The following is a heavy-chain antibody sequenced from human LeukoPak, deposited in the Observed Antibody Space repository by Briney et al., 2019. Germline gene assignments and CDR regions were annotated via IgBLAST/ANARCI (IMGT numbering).Heavy chain of an antibody. CDR2: IYSTGST. V-gene: IGHV4-4*07. CDR1: GGSISSYY. CDR3: ARQIASAGTAGFDF. D-gene: IGHD6-13*01. Sequence: PHTLSLTCTVTGGSISSYYWSWIRQPAGKGLEWIGRIYSTGSTNYNPSLKSRVTMSVDTSKNQFSLRLRSVTAADTAVYYCARQIASAGTAGFDFWGQGALVTVSS. J-gene: IGHJ4*02.